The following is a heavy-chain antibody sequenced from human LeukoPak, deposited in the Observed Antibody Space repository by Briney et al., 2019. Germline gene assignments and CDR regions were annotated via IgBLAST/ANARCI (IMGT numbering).Heavy chain of an antibody. V-gene: IGHV3-9*01. Sequence: PGGSLPLSCAASGFTFDDYAMHWGRLAPGKGLEGGSGISWNRGSIGYADSVKGRFTISRDNAKNSLYLQMNSLRAEDTALYYCAKGYCSSTSCLVDYWGQGTLVTVSS. D-gene: IGHD2-2*01. CDR1: GFTFDDYA. J-gene: IGHJ4*02. CDR3: AKGYCSSTSCLVDY. CDR2: ISWNRGSI.